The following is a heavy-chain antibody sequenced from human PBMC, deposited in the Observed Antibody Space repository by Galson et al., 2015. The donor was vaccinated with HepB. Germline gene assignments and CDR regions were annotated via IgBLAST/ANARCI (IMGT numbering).Heavy chain of an antibody. V-gene: IGHV1-3*01. CDR3: AAYYDFWSGYYNDAFDI. D-gene: IGHD3-3*01. CDR1: GCTFTSYA. Sequence: SVKVSCKASGCTFTSYAMHWVRQAPGQRLEWMGWINAGNGNTKYSQKFQGRVTITRDTSASTAYMELSSLRSEDTAVYYCAAYYDFWSGYYNDAFDIWGQGTMVTVSS. CDR2: INAGNGNT. J-gene: IGHJ3*02.